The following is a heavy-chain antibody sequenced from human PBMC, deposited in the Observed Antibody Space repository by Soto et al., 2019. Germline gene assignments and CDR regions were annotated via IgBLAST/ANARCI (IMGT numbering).Heavy chain of an antibody. D-gene: IGHD3-3*01. CDR3: ARVIWSGHLTSDL. CDR2: ISSSSSTI. Sequence: EVQVVESGGGLVQPVGSLRLSCAASGFTFSSNSMNWVRQAPGKGLEWISYISSSSSTIYADSVKGRFTISKDNAKNSLYLQMNGLRDEDTAVYYCARVIWSGHLTSDLWGQGTLVTVSS. J-gene: IGHJ5*02. CDR1: GFTFSSNS. V-gene: IGHV3-48*02.